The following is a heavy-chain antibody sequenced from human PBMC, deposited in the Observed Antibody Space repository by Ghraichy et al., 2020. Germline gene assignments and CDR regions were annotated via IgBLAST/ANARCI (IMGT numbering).Heavy chain of an antibody. D-gene: IGHD1-26*01. CDR3: ARLGRPILVGATTN. CDR2: IYYSGST. CDR1: GGSISSRSYY. Sequence: SETLSLTCTVSGGSISSRSYYWGWIRQPPGKGLEWIGSIYYSGSTYYNPSLKTRVTMSVDTSKNQFSLKLTSVTAADTAVYYCARLGRPILVGATTNWGQGTLVTVSS. J-gene: IGHJ4*02. V-gene: IGHV4-39*01.